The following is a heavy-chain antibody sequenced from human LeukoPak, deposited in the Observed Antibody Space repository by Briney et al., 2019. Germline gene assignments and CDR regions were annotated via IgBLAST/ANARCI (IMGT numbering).Heavy chain of an antibody. J-gene: IGHJ4*02. Sequence: PGGSLRLSCATSGFTFSAYGLHWVRRAPGKGLEWVAVISFDGSEKYYADSVKGRFTISTDYSRNTLYLEMNSLRADDTAVYFCARSQLQYCSPTSCYVFDSWGQGTLVTVSS. CDR3: ARSQLQYCSPTSCYVFDS. V-gene: IGHV3-30*19. CDR1: GFTFSAYG. CDR2: ISFDGSEK. D-gene: IGHD2-2*01.